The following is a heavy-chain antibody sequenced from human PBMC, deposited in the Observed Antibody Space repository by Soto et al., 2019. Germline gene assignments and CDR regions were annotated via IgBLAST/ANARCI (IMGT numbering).Heavy chain of an antibody. J-gene: IGHJ4*02. CDR3: TRDSSYYGAGRGVLDY. D-gene: IGHD3-10*01. CDR2: IYSGGKT. V-gene: IGHV3-66*01. CDR1: GFNVNDNY. Sequence: EVQLVESGGRLIQPGGSLTLSCAVSGFNVNDNYMSWVRQAPGKEPEWVSVIYSGGKTDYAESVRGRFIVSRDTSKNMVYLQMNSLRAEDTATYYCTRDSSYYGAGRGVLDYWGQGTPVTVSS.